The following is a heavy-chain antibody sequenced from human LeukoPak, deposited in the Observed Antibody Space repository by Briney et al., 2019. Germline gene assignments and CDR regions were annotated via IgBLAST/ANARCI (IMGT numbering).Heavy chain of an antibody. CDR2: INHSGST. J-gene: IGHJ5*02. D-gene: IGHD2-2*01. Sequence: PSETLSLTCAVYGGSFSGYYWSWIRQPPGKGLEWIGEINHSGSTNYNPSLKSRVTISVDTSKNQFSLKLSSVTAADTAVYYCARGRERRLKGYCSSTSCYPYTYNWFDPWGQGTLVTVSS. CDR3: ARGRERRLKGYCSSTSCYPYTYNWFDP. CDR1: GGSFSGYY. V-gene: IGHV4-34*01.